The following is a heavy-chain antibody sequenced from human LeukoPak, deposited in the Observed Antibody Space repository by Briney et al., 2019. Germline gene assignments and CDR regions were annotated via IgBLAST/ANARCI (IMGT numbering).Heavy chain of an antibody. D-gene: IGHD2-2*01. CDR1: GYSFTNYG. CDR2: VSGSTGST. CDR3: ARVGRDCSTINCYWGDWLDP. V-gene: IGHV1-18*01. J-gene: IGHJ5*02. Sequence: ASVRVSCKASGYSFTNYGITWVREAPGQGPEWMGWVSGSTGSTHYAQSVQGRVTMTTDTSTGTAYMELRSLRSDYTAVYYCARVGRDCSTINCYWGDWLDPWGQGTQVIVSS.